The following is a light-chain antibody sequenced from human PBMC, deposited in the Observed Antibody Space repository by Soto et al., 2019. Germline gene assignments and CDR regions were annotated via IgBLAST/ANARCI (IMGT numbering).Light chain of an antibody. CDR3: HQYGTSPQT. Sequence: EIVLTQSPGALSLSPGESATLSCRASQSVSDTHVAWYQQRPGQAPRLLIYDASRRDIGVTDRFIGSGSATDFPLTISGLEPEDFAVYFCHQYGTSPQTFGQGTKVEIK. CDR2: DAS. J-gene: IGKJ1*01. V-gene: IGKV3-20*01. CDR1: QSVSDTH.